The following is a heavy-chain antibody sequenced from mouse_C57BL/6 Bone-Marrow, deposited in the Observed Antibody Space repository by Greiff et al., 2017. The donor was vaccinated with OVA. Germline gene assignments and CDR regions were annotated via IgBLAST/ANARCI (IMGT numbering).Heavy chain of an antibody. D-gene: IGHD2-5*01. Sequence: DVQLQESGPGLVKPSLSLSLTCSVTGYSITSGYYWNWIRQFPGNKLEWMGYISYDGSNNYNPSLKNRISITRDTSKNQFFLKLNSVTTEDTATYYCARGYYSNYRYFDVWGTGTTVTVSS. CDR3: ARGYYSNYRYFDV. CDR2: ISYDGSN. J-gene: IGHJ1*03. CDR1: GYSITSGYY. V-gene: IGHV3-6*01.